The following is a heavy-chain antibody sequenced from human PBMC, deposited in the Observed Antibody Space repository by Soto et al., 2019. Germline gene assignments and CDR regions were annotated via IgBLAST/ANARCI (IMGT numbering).Heavy chain of an antibody. CDR2: IWYDGSNK. CDR3: ARDKVGLRFLEWLSGGMDV. J-gene: IGHJ6*02. Sequence: PGGSLRLSCAASGFTFSSYGMHWVRQAPGKGLEWVAVIWYDGSNKYYADSVKGRFTISRDNSKNTLYLQMNSLRAEDTAVYYCARDKVGLRFLEWLSGGMDVWGQGTTVTVSS. V-gene: IGHV3-33*01. CDR1: GFTFSSYG. D-gene: IGHD3-3*01.